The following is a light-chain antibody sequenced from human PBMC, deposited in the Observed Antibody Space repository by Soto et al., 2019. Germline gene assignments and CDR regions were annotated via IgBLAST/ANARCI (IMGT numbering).Light chain of an antibody. J-gene: IGLJ2*01. CDR3: SSYGGSNTVV. CDR1: SSDVGGYNY. Sequence: QSVLTQPPSASGSPGQSVTISCTGSSSDVGGYNYVSWYQQHPGKAPKLMIYEVSKRPSAVPDRLSGSKSGNTASLTVSGLQAEDEADYYCSSYGGSNTVVFGGGTKLTVL. CDR2: EVS. V-gene: IGLV2-8*01.